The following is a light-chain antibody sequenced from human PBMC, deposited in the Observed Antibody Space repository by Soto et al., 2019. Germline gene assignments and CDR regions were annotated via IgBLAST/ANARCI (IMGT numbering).Light chain of an antibody. Sequence: QSALTQPASVSGSPGQSITISCTGTSSNVGSYKLVSWYQQHPGKAPKLMIFEVNKRPSGVSNRFSGSKSGNTVSLTISGLKVEDEADYYCCSSGGSPTYVFGTGTKVTV. V-gene: IGLV2-23*02. CDR1: SSNVGSYKL. CDR3: CSSGGSPTYV. J-gene: IGLJ1*01. CDR2: EVN.